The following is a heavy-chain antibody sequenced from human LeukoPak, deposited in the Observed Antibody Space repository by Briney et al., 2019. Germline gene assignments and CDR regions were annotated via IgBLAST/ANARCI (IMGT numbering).Heavy chain of an antibody. CDR1: GYTFTSYY. J-gene: IGHJ3*02. CDR2: INPSGGST. D-gene: IGHD6-13*01. Sequence: ASVKVSWKASGYTFTSYYMHWVRQAPGQGLEWMGIINPSGGSTSYAQKFQGRVTMTRDMSTSTVYMELSSLRSEDTAVYYCARDPLSSWYIEGAFDIWGQGTMVTVSS. V-gene: IGHV1-46*01. CDR3: ARDPLSSWYIEGAFDI.